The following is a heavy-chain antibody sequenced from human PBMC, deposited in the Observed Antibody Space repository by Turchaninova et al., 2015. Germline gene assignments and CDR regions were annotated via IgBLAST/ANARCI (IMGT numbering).Heavy chain of an antibody. CDR3: ARSPSGLLGGYFRSPFDV. CDR2: VSPSGHI. J-gene: IGHJ3*01. CDR1: ACRVSTLPW. V-gene: IGHV4-28*04. Sequence: QVQLQQSGPGLVKPFDTLSSTCMCFACRVSTLPWWAWSLQSPGKGLDWIWEVSPSGHINYNLSLRGRVSMSVDRPKKQFSLTLTSVTAADSGIYYCARSPSGLLGGYFRSPFDVWGQGTMVTVSS. D-gene: IGHD2-2*03.